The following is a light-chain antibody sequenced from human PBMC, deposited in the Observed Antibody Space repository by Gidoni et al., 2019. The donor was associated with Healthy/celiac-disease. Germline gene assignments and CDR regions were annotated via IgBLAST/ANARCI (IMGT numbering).Light chain of an antibody. Sequence: QSVLTQPPSASGTPAQRVTISCSGSSSNIGSNTVNWSQHLPGTAPKLLFYCNNQRPSGVPDRFSGSKSGTSASLAIRGVQSEDEADYYWAAWDDSLNGPVFGGGTKLTVL. CDR3: AAWDDSLNGPV. CDR1: SSNIGSNT. V-gene: IGLV1-44*01. J-gene: IGLJ3*02. CDR2: CNN.